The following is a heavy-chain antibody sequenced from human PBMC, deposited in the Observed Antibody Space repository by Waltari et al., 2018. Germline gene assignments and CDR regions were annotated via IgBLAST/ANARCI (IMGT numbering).Heavy chain of an antibody. CDR2: IYYSGST. V-gene: IGHV4-59*08. Sequence: QVQLQESGPGLVKPSETLSLTCTVSGGSISSYYWSWIRQPPGKGLEWIGYIYYSGSTNYNPALKRRVTISVDTSKNQFSLKLSSVTAADTAVYYCARLNGGYFDYWGQGTLVTVSS. CDR3: ARLNGGYFDY. CDR1: GGSISSYY. J-gene: IGHJ4*02. D-gene: IGHD3-16*01.